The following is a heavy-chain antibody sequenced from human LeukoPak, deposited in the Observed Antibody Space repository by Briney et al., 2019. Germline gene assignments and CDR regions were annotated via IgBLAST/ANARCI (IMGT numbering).Heavy chain of an antibody. V-gene: IGHV3-48*03. J-gene: IGHJ5*02. CDR3: AKGPRRSSSWAYNWFDP. D-gene: IGHD6-13*01. CDR1: GFIFGSYE. Sequence: GGSLRLSCAASGFIFGSYEMHWVRQAPGKGLEWVSYISSSGSTIYYADSVKGRFTISRDNAKNSLYLQMNSLRAEDTAVYYCAKGPRRSSSWAYNWFDPWGQGTLVTVSS. CDR2: ISSSGSTI.